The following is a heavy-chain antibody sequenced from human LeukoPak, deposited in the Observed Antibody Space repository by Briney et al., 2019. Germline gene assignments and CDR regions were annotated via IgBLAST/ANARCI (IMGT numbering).Heavy chain of an antibody. CDR1: GGSISSGGYS. CDR3: ARDGSGSYYNPVRWFDP. J-gene: IGHJ5*02. D-gene: IGHD3-10*01. Sequence: PSQTLSLTCAVSGGSISSGGYSWSWIRQPPGKGLEWIGYIYHSGSTYYNPSLKSRVTISVDMSKNQFSLSLSSVTAADTAVYYCARDGSGSYYNPVRWFDPWGQGTLVTVSS. V-gene: IGHV4-30-2*01. CDR2: IYHSGST.